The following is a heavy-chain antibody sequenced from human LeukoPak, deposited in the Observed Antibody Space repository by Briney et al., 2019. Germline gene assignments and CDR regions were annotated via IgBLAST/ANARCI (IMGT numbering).Heavy chain of an antibody. V-gene: IGHV3-30-3*01. CDR1: GFTFSSYA. J-gene: IGHJ4*02. D-gene: IGHD3-22*01. Sequence: PGGSLRLSCAASGFTFSSYAMHWVRQAPGKGLEWVAVISYDGSNKYYADSVKGRFTISRDNSKNTLYLQMNSLRAEDTAVYYCARSFSRGPYYYDSSGYFQVDYWGQGTLVTVSS. CDR3: ARSFSRGPYYYDSSGYFQVDY. CDR2: ISYDGSNK.